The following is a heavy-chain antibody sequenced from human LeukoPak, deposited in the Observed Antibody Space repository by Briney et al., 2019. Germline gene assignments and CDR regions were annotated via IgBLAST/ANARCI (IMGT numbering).Heavy chain of an antibody. CDR2: IYGGVST. D-gene: IGHD4-11*01. J-gene: IGHJ6*03. CDR3: ARAIYHSNAYYYHYMDV. Sequence: PGGSLRLSCAASGSIVSSSYMSWVRQAPGKGLEWVSVIYGGVSTYYAASVKGRFTISRDNSKNTLYLQMNSLRAEDTAVYYCARAIYHSNAYYYHYMDVWGKGTTVTVSS. CDR1: GSIVSSSY. V-gene: IGHV3-53*01.